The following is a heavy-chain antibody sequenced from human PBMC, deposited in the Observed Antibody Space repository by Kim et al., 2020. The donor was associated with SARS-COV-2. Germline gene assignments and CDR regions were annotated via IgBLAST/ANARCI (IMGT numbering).Heavy chain of an antibody. D-gene: IGHD6-19*01. V-gene: IGHV1-2*02. CDR3: ARSVASSPHDH. J-gene: IGHJ5*02. CDR2: T. Sequence: TTYAQKFEGRVTMTRDKSITTAYMEMGGLTYDDTAVYYCARSVASSPHDHWGQGTLVTVSS.